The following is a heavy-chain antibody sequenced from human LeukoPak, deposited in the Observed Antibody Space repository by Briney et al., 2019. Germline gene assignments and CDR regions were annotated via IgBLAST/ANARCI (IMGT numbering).Heavy chain of an antibody. CDR2: IIPIFGTA. J-gene: IGHJ4*02. CDR3: ASSFDYDSSGYMIY. CDR1: GYTFTSYY. Sequence: SVKVSCKASGYTFTSYYMHWVRQAPGQGLEWMGGIIPIFGTANYAQKFQGRVTITADESTSTAYMELSSLRSEDTAVYYCASSFDYDSSGYMIYWGQGTLVTVSS. V-gene: IGHV1-69*13. D-gene: IGHD3-22*01.